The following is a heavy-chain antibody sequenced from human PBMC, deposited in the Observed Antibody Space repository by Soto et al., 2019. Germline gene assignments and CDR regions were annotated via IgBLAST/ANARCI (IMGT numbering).Heavy chain of an antibody. CDR3: ARYSGKYKGHIDY. J-gene: IGHJ4*02. D-gene: IGHD1-26*01. CDR1: GFTFSHYG. Sequence: QVQLVESGGGVVQPGRSLRLSCAASGFTFSHYGIHWVRQAPGKGLEWLAVISYDGSNKHYADSVKGRFTVSRDNSKITLYLQMNSLRAEDTAVYFCARYSGKYKGHIDYWGQGTLVTVSS. CDR2: ISYDGSNK. V-gene: IGHV3-30*03.